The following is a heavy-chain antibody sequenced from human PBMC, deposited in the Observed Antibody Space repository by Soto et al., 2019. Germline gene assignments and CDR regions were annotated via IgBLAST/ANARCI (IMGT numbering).Heavy chain of an antibody. V-gene: IGHV1-2*02. J-gene: IGHJ4*02. Sequence: QVQLVQSGAEVKKPGASVKVSCEASGYTFIDYYMHWVRQAPGQGFEWMGRISPKSGGTNYAQKFQGRVTMTWDTSLNPAYMQLSSLMSEDTAVYYCARPPGYISDWYYFDLWGQGTLVTVSS. D-gene: IGHD6-19*01. CDR2: ISPKSGGT. CDR1: GYTFIDYY. CDR3: ARPPGYISDWYYFDL.